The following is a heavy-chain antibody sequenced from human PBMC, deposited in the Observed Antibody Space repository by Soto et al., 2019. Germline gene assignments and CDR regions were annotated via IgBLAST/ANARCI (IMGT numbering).Heavy chain of an antibody. CDR1: GGTFSSYA. CDR2: IIPLFGRA. J-gene: IGHJ2*01. CDR3: AQTLGLAAAGPGRFDL. V-gene: IGHV1-69*12. Sequence: QVQLVQSGAEVKKPGSSVKVSCKASGGTFSSYAISWVRQAPGQGLEWMGGIIPLFGRANYAQKFQGRVTITAAASTSTAYLELRSLRSEDTAVYYCAQTLGLAAAGPGRFDLWGRGTLVTVSS. D-gene: IGHD6-25*01.